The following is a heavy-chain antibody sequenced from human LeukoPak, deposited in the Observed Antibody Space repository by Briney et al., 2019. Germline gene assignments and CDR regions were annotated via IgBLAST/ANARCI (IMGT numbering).Heavy chain of an antibody. J-gene: IGHJ4*02. Sequence: PSETLSLTCTVSGGSISSSSYYWGWIRQPPGKGLEWIGSIYYSGSTYYNPSLKSRVTISVDTSKNQFSLKLSSVTAADTAVYYCAREGLYCSGGSCYLGYFDYWGQGTLVTVSS. V-gene: IGHV4-39*01. CDR1: GGSISSSSYY. CDR2: IYYSGST. CDR3: AREGLYCSGGSCYLGYFDY. D-gene: IGHD2-15*01.